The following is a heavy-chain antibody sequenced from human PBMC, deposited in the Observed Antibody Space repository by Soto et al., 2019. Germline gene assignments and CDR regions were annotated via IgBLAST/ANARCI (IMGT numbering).Heavy chain of an antibody. CDR2: IYYSGST. Sequence: SETLSLTCTVSGGSISSSSYYWGWIRQPPGKGLEWIGSIYYSGSTYYNPSLKNRVTISVDTSKNQFSLKLSSVTAADTAVYYCARQHRHYDFWSGYYLNWFDPWGQGTLVTVSS. CDR3: ARQHRHYDFWSGYYLNWFDP. V-gene: IGHV4-39*01. D-gene: IGHD3-3*01. J-gene: IGHJ5*02. CDR1: GGSISSSSYY.